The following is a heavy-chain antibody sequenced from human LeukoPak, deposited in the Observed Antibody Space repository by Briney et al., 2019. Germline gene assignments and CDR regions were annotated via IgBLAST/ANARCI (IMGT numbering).Heavy chain of an antibody. CDR2: IWYDGSNK. CDR3: ARDGYYYDSSGYYSINGMDV. CDR1: GFTFISYG. D-gene: IGHD3-22*01. J-gene: IGHJ6*02. Sequence: GGSLRLSCAASGFTFISYGMHWVRQAPGKGLEWVAVIWYDGSNKYYADSVKGRFTISRDNVKNSLYLQMNSLRAEDTAVYYCARDGYYYDSSGYYSINGMDVWGQGTTVTVSS. V-gene: IGHV3-33*01.